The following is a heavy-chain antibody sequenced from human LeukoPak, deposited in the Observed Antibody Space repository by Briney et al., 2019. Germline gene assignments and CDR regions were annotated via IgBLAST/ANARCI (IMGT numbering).Heavy chain of an antibody. D-gene: IGHD4-23*01. CDR3: ARGRFYRGGNGVVGY. Sequence: ASVKVSCKASGYTFTSYDINWVRQATGQGLEWMGWMNPNSGNTGYAQKFQGRVTMTRKTSISTAYMELSSLRSEDTAVYYCARGRFYRGGNGVVGYWGQGTLVTVSS. V-gene: IGHV1-8*01. CDR2: MNPNSGNT. CDR1: GYTFTSYD. J-gene: IGHJ4*02.